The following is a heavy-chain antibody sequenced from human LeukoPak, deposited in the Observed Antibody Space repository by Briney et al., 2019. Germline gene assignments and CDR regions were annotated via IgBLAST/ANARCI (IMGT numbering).Heavy chain of an antibody. V-gene: IGHV3-23*01. CDR2: ISSSGGST. CDR3: AIGPGGLFDY. J-gene: IGHJ4*02. Sequence: GGSLRLSCAASGFTFRSYGMSWVRQTPGKGLEWVSAISSSGGSTYYADSVKGRFTISRDNSKNTLYLQMNSLRAEDTAVYYCAIGPGGLFDYWGQGTLVTVSS. D-gene: IGHD4-23*01. CDR1: GFTFRSYG.